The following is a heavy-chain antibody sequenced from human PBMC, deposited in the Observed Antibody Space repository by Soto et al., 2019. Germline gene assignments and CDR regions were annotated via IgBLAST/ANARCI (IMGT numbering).Heavy chain of an antibody. CDR1: GFTFTSYS. V-gene: IGHV3-48*02. CDR3: ARDDSSGYNFFDY. D-gene: IGHD3-22*01. Sequence: PVGSLRLSCAVSGFTFTSYSMNWVRQTPGKGLEWVSYISSSSSTIYYADSVKGRFTISRANAKNSLYLQMNSLRDEDTAVYYCARDDSSGYNFFDYWGQGTQVTVSS. J-gene: IGHJ4*02. CDR2: ISSSSSTI.